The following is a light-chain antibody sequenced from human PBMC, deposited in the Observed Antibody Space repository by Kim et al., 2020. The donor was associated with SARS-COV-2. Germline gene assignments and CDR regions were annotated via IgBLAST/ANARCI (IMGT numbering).Light chain of an antibody. Sequence: ASVGDRVTITGRASQSISTWLAWYQQKPGKAPKLLIYKASSLESGVPSRFSGSGSGTEFTLTISSLQPDDFATYYCQQYNSYSRMFGQGTKVDIK. CDR2: KAS. CDR1: QSISTW. CDR3: QQYNSYSRM. V-gene: IGKV1-5*03. J-gene: IGKJ1*01.